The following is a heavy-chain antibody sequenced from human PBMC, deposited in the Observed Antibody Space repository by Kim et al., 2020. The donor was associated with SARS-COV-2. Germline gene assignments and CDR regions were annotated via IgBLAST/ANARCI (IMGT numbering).Heavy chain of an antibody. D-gene: IGHD2-2*01. J-gene: IGHJ4*02. CDR1: GGSISSSSYY. V-gene: IGHV4-39*01. CDR3: ARLRSGHIVVVPVFDY. CDR2: IYYSGST. Sequence: SETLSLTCTVSGGSISSSSYYWGWIRQPPGKGLEWIGSIYYSGSTYYNPSLKSRVTISVDTSKNQFSLKLSSVTAADTAVYYCARLRSGHIVVVPVFDYWGQGTLVTVSS.